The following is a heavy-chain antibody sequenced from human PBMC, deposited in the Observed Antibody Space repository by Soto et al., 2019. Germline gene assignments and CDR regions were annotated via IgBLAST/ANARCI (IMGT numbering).Heavy chain of an antibody. Sequence: QVQLQESGPGLVTPSQTLSLTCSVSGDSISRYGFYWSWIRQRPGKGLEWIGYISYSGNPYFNPSLRSRGTISIDTSKNQFSLRLSSVTAADTAVYYCATRGITLYHFDSWGQGTLVTVSS. J-gene: IGHJ4*02. CDR3: ATRGITLYHFDS. CDR2: ISYSGNP. V-gene: IGHV4-31*03. CDR1: GDSISRYGFY. D-gene: IGHD3-10*01.